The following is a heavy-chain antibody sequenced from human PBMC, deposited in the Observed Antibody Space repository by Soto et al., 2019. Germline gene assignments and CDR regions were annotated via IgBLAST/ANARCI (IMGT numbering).Heavy chain of an antibody. CDR1: GITISNYP. CDR2: ISGSGDRT. CDR3: VKDDGGYPSTAPH. J-gene: IGHJ1*01. V-gene: IGHV3-23*01. Sequence: EVQLLESGGGLVQPGGSLRLPFEASGITISNYPLSWFPRAPGKGRDWVSGISGSGDRTYNPDSAKGRFTISKDISKSSLSLQLDNLGVEDTAVYFCVKDDGGYPSTAPHWGQGTLVTVSS. D-gene: IGHD3-22*01.